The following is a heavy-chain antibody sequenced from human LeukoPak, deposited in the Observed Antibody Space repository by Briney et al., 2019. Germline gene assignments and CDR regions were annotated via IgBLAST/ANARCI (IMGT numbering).Heavy chain of an antibody. D-gene: IGHD4-17*01. V-gene: IGHV4-4*07. CDR2: IYTTGMT. J-gene: IGHJ4*02. CDR1: TASINTQC. Sequence: SETLSPACIVSTASINTQCCGGVRQPAGRGLEWIGRIYTTGMTQYDPSLQSRVTMSVDTSQKQFSLDLRSVTAADTAIYFCVRHGYSSSHCFLDFWSQGALVTVSS. CDR3: VRHGYSSSHCFLDF.